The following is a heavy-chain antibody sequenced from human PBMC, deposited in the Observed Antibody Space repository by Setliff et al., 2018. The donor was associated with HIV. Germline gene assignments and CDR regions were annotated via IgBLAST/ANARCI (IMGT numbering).Heavy chain of an antibody. CDR1: GGSVSGHY. CDR3: ISLYLGY. V-gene: IGHV4-34*03. CDR2: ITPSGDT. Sequence: SETLSLTCAVYGGSVSGHYWGWFRQPPGKGLEWIGEITPSGDTNYIPSLKSRVTMSLDTSKNQFSLNLNSVTAADTAVYYCISLYLGYWGQGALVTVS. D-gene: IGHD2-8*01. J-gene: IGHJ4*02.